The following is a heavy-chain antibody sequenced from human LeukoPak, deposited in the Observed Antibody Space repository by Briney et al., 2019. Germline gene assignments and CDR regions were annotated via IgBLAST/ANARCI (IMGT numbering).Heavy chain of an antibody. CDR2: INAGTGKT. J-gene: IGHJ4*02. D-gene: IGHD6-19*01. V-gene: IGHV1-3*01. Sequence: GASVKLSCKSSGYRFTSDMYAIHWMRQAPGPRLEWLGYINAGTGKTMYSQKFQGRVTITGDTYASTVSMELSSLTSEDTATYYCARDSDSSGWSWVYWGQGTLLIVSS. CDR3: ARDSDSSGWSWVY. CDR1: GYRFTSDMYA.